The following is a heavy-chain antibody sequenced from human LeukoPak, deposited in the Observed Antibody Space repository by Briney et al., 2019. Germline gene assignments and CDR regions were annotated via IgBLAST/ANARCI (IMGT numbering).Heavy chain of an antibody. V-gene: IGHV3-21*01. D-gene: IGHD1-26*01. CDR2: ISSSSSYI. CDR1: GFTFSSYS. CDR3: ARVEWELLFWFDP. Sequence: GGSLRLSCAASGFTFSSYSMIWVRQAPGKGLEWVSSISSSSSYIYYADSVKGRFTISRDNAKNSLYLQMNSLRAEDTAVYYCARVEWELLFWFDPWGQGTLVTVSS. J-gene: IGHJ5*02.